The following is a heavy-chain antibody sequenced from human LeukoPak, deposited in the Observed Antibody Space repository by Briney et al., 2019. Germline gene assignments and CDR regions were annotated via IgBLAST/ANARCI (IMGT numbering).Heavy chain of an antibody. D-gene: IGHD2-15*01. V-gene: IGHV5-51*01. CDR1: GYSFSNYW. CDR3: ARREILGPCSGTSCYNTDYFQH. J-gene: IGHJ1*01. CDR2: IFPGDSDT. Sequence: GESLKISCKGSGYSFSNYWIGWVRQMPGKGLEWMGIIFPGDSDTTYSPSFQGQVTISADKSINTAYLQWSSLKASDTAIYYCARREILGPCSGTSCYNTDYFQHWGQGTLVTVSS.